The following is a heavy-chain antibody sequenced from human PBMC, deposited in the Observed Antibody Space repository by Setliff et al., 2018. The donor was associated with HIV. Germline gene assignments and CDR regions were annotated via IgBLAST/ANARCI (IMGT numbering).Heavy chain of an antibody. CDR2: MNPNSGHT. CDR3: VVPAATGAPDAFDI. CDR1: GYSFSSYD. Sequence: GASVKVSCKASGYSFSSYDINWVRQATGQGLEWMGWMNPNSGHTGYAQKFQGRVTMTRNTSITTAYMALSSLRSEDTAVYYCVVPAATGAPDAFDIWGQGTMVTVSS. J-gene: IGHJ3*02. V-gene: IGHV1-8*02. D-gene: IGHD2-2*01.